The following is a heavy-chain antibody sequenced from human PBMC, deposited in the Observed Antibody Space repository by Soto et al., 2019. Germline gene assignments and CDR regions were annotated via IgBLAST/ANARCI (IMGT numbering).Heavy chain of an antibody. V-gene: IGHV4-61*01. CDR3: ARDIVGAMDVSGLVGWFDP. J-gene: IGHJ5*02. CDR1: GGSVSSGSYY. CDR2: IYYSGST. D-gene: IGHD1-26*01. Sequence: SETLSLTCTVSGGSVSSGSYYWSWIRQPPGKGLEWIGYIYYSGSTNYNPSLKSRVTISVDTSKNQFSLKLSSVTAADTAVYYCARDIVGAMDVSGLVGWFDPWGQGTLVTVSS.